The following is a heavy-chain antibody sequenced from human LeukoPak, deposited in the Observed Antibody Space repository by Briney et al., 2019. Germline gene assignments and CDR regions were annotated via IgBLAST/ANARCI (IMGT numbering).Heavy chain of an antibody. V-gene: IGHV3-53*04. CDR1: GFTVSSNY. J-gene: IGHJ5*02. CDR2: IYSGGST. CDR3: ARFRGFGESLTGFDP. Sequence: PGGSLRLSCAASGFTVSSNYMSWVRQAPGKGLEWVSVIYSGGSTYYADSVKGRFTISRHNSKNTLYLQMNSLRAEDTAVYYCARFRGFGESLTGFDPWGQGTLVTVSS. D-gene: IGHD3-10*01.